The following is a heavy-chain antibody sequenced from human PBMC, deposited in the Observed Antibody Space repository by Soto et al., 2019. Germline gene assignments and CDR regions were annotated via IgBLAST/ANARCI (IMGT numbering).Heavy chain of an antibody. CDR3: AKDRDYFDY. J-gene: IGHJ4*02. CDR1: GFTFSNYA. Sequence: GSLRLSCAASGFTFSNYAMNWVRQAPGKGLEWVASIRGSAGTPYYADSVRGRFTISRDNSKNTLSLQMNSLRVEDTAVYYCAKDRDYFDYWGQGALVTFSS. V-gene: IGHV3-23*01. CDR2: IRGSAGTP.